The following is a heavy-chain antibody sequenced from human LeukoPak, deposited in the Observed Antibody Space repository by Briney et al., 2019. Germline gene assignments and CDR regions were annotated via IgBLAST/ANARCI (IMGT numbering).Heavy chain of an antibody. CDR2: IYCSGST. J-gene: IGHJ3*02. V-gene: IGHV4-39*01. CDR3: ARHQYSSSRDAFDI. Sequence: SETLSLTCTVSGGSISSSSYYWGWIRQPPGKGLEWIGSIYCSGSTYYNPSLKSRVTISVDTSKNQFSLKLSSVTAADTAVYYCARHQYSSSRDAFDIWGQGTMVTVSS. D-gene: IGHD6-13*01. CDR1: GGSISSSSYY.